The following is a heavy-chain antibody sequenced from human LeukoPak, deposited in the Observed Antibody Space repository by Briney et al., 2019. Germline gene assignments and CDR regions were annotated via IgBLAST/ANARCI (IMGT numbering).Heavy chain of an antibody. CDR3: ATDRGSYSGSDAFDI. CDR2: IYYSGST. J-gene: IGHJ3*02. Sequence: PSETLSLTCAVSGGSISSGGYSWSWIRQPPGQGLEWIGYIYYSGSTYYNPSLKSRVTISVDTSKNQFSLKVSSVTAADTAVYYCATDRGSYSGSDAFDIWGQGTMVTVSS. D-gene: IGHD1-26*01. V-gene: IGHV4-30-4*07. CDR1: GGSISSGGYS.